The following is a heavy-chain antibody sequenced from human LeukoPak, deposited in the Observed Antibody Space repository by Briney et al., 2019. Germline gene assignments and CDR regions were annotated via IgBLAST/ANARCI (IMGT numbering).Heavy chain of an antibody. J-gene: IGHJ4*02. D-gene: IGHD3-22*01. CDR3: TTSYYYDSSGYYVDY. CDR2: IKSKTDGGTT. V-gene: IGHV3-15*01. CDR1: GFTFSNAW. Sequence: GGPLRLSCAASGFTFSNAWMSWVRQAPGKGLEWVSRIKSKTDGGTTDYAAPVKGRFTISRDDSKNTLYLQMNSLKTEDTAVYYCTTSYYYDSSGYYVDYWGQGTLVTVSS.